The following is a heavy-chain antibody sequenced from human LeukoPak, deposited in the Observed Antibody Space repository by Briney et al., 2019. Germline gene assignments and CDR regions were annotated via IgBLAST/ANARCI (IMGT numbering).Heavy chain of an antibody. D-gene: IGHD3-22*01. J-gene: IGHJ4*02. Sequence: SETLSLTCAVYGGSFSGYYWSWIRQPPGKGLEWIGEINHSGSTNYNPSLKSRVTISVDTSKNQFSLKLSSVTAADTAVYYCAGREVYDSSGYYYWGQGTLVTVSS. CDR1: GGSFSGYY. CDR3: AGREVYDSSGYYY. CDR2: INHSGST. V-gene: IGHV4-34*01.